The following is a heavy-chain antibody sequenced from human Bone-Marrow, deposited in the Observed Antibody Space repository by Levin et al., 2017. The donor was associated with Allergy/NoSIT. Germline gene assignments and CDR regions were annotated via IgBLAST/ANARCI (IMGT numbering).Heavy chain of an antibody. CDR1: GGSISSGAYF. CDR2: VYTGST. CDR3: ARGLAGTVTDAFDI. V-gene: IGHV4-61*02. D-gene: IGHD4-17*01. J-gene: IGHJ3*02. Sequence: SETLSLTCAVSGGSISSGAYFWSWIRQPAGKGLEWIGRVYTGSTTYSPSLKSRVTISDDTSKNQFSLSLSSLTPADTAIYYCARGLAGTVTDAFDIWGHGTLVSVFS.